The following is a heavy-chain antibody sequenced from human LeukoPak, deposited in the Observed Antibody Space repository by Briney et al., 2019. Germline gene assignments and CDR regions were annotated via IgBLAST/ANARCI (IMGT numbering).Heavy chain of an antibody. D-gene: IGHD2-2*01. J-gene: IGHJ6*02. V-gene: IGHV1-46*01. Sequence: ASVKVSCKASGYTFTSYYMHWVRQAPGQGLEWMGIINPSGGSTSYAQKFQGRVTMTRNTSISTAYMELSSLRSEDTAVYYCARCFKDIVVVPAAKEAVYYYYGMDVWGQGTTVTVSS. CDR1: GYTFTSYY. CDR2: INPSGGST. CDR3: ARCFKDIVVVPAAKEAVYYYYGMDV.